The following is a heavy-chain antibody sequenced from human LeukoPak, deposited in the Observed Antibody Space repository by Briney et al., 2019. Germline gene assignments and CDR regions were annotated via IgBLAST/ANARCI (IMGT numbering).Heavy chain of an antibody. CDR2: ISGSGGST. V-gene: IGHV3-23*01. Sequence: GGSLRLSCAASGFTFSNYAMRGVREAPGKGLEWGSAISGSGGSTYYADSVKGRFTISRDNSKNTVYLQMNSLRAGDTAVYYCAKDPYGTRYFDYWGQGTLVTVSS. D-gene: IGHD2-2*01. CDR1: GFTFSNYA. J-gene: IGHJ4*02. CDR3: AKDPYGTRYFDY.